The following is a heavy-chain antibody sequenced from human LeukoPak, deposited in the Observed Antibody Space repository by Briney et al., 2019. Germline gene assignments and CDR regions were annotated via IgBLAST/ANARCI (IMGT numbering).Heavy chain of an antibody. CDR2: IRASGTT. CDR3: ARGSSWTGYFDY. CDR1: GGSISDYY. J-gene: IGHJ4*02. V-gene: IGHV4-59*01. D-gene: IGHD6-13*01. Sequence: SETLSLTCTVSGGSISDYYWSWIRQPPGRGLEWVGYIRASGTTNYNSSLKSRVSISLDTSKNLFSLRLTSVTAADTAVYYCARGSSWTGYFDYWGQGTLVTVSS.